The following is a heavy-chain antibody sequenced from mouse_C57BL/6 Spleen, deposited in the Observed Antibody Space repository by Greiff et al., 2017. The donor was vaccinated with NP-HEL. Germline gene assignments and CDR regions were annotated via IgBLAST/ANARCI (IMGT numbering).Heavy chain of an antibody. CDR2: IYPGDGDT. CDR3: AREGDYDEAMYY. Sequence: QVQLQQSGPELVKPGASVKISCKASGYAFSSSWMNWVKQRPGKGLEWIGRIYPGDGDTNYNGKFKGKATLTADKSSSTAYMQLSSLTSEDSAVYFCAREGDYDEAMYYWGQGTSVTVSS. CDR1: GYAFSSSW. J-gene: IGHJ4*01. V-gene: IGHV1-82*01. D-gene: IGHD2-4*01.